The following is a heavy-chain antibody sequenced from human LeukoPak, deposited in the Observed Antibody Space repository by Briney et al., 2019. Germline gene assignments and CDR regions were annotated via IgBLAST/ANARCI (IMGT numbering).Heavy chain of an antibody. CDR2: ISGSGSVT. CDR1: GFTFNNYA. CDR3: AKSVGWVKYYFDY. J-gene: IGHJ4*02. V-gene: IGHV3-23*01. Sequence: GESLRLSCAASGFTFNNYAMSWVRQAPGKGLEWVSYISGSGSVTHYADSVKGRFTISRDNSKNSLYLQMNSLRAEDTAVYYCAKSVGWVKYYFDYWGQGTLVTVSS. D-gene: IGHD6-19*01.